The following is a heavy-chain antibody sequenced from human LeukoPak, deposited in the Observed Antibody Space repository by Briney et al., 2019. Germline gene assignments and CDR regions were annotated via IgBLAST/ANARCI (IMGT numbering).Heavy chain of an antibody. Sequence: GGSLRLSCAASGFTVSRNYMSWVRQAPGKGLEWVSVLYSDGSTYHADSVKGRFTISRDNSKNTLYLQMNSLKGDDTAVYYCAKDSAFYYIDVWGKGTTVIISS. CDR1: GFTVSRNY. CDR3: AKDSAFYYIDV. V-gene: IGHV3-53*05. J-gene: IGHJ6*03. CDR2: LYSDGST. D-gene: IGHD3-10*01.